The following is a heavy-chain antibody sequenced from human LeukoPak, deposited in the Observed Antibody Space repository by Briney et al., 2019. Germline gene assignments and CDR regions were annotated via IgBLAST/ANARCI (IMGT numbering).Heavy chain of an antibody. V-gene: IGHV1-69*13. D-gene: IGHD3-3*01. J-gene: IGHJ4*02. CDR1: GGTFSSYA. CDR2: IIPIFGTA. CDR3: ARSPNYDFWSGYHYYFDY. Sequence: GASVKVSCKASGGTFSSYAISWVRQAPGQGLEWMGGIIPIFGTANYAQKFQGRVTITADESTSTAYMELSSLRSEDTAVYYCARSPNYDFWSGYHYYFDYWGQGTLVTVSS.